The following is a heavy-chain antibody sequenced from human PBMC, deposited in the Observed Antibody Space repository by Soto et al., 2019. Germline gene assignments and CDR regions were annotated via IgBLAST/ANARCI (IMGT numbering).Heavy chain of an antibody. D-gene: IGHD3-16*01. CDR1: GGSFSGYY. CDR3: AMLYGRARGYYGMDV. Sequence: SETLSLTCAVYGGSFSGYYWSWIRQPPGKGLEWIGEINHSGSTNYNPSLKSRVTISVDTSKNQFSLKLSSVTAADTAVYYCAMLYGRARGYYGMDVWGQGTTVTVSS. J-gene: IGHJ6*02. V-gene: IGHV4-34*01. CDR2: INHSGST.